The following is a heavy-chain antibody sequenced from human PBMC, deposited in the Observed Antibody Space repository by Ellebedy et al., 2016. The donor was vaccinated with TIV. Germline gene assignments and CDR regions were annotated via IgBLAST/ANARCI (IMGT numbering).Heavy chain of an antibody. CDR2: IKNKNEGEST. CDR1: GFIFSSYW. Sequence: GESLKISCVGSGFIFSSYWMHWVRQAPGKGLEWVGRIKNKNEGESTDYAAPVKGRFTISRDDSENMVYLQMNSLEIEDTAPYYCTSGYCSGTSCHWDDAFELWGPGTMVTVSS. D-gene: IGHD2-8*02. V-gene: IGHV3-15*01. J-gene: IGHJ3*01. CDR3: TSGYCSGTSCHWDDAFEL.